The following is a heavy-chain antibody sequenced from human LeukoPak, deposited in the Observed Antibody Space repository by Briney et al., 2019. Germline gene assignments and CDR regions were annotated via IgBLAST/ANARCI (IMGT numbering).Heavy chain of an antibody. J-gene: IGHJ5*02. CDR3: VRMVPAANWFGP. D-gene: IGHD2-2*01. V-gene: IGHV4-59*01. Sequence: PSETLSLTCTVSGDSIRTYFWSWIRQPPGKGPEWIGCAYYSGNTDYNPSLKSRVTISVDTSKNQLSLKLSSVTAADTAVYYCVRMVPAANWFGPWGQGTLVTVSS. CDR1: GDSIRTYF. CDR2: AYYSGNT.